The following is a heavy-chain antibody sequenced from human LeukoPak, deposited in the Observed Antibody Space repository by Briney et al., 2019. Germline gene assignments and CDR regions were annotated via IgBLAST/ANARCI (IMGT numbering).Heavy chain of an antibody. Sequence: SGGSLRLSCAASGFTFSSYSMNWVRQAPGKGLEWVSYISSSSSTIYYADSVKGRFTISRDNAKNSLYLQMNSLRVEDTAVYYCARDIRLNASGWNVIDYWGQGTQVTVSS. J-gene: IGHJ4*02. CDR3: ARDIRLNASGWNVIDY. D-gene: IGHD6-19*01. CDR1: GFTFSSYS. CDR2: ISSSSSTI. V-gene: IGHV3-48*01.